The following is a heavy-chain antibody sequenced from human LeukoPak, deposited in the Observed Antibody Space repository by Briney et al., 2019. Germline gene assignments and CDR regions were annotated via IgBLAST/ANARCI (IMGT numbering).Heavy chain of an antibody. J-gene: IGHJ3*02. CDR2: INHSGST. V-gene: IGHV4-34*01. CDR1: GGSFSGYY. D-gene: IGHD3-16*02. CDR3: ARDLIPYDYVWGSYRYDAFDI. Sequence: SETLSLTCAVYGGSFSGYYWSWIRQPPGKGLEWIGEINHSGSTNYNPSLKSRVTISVDTSKNQFSLKLSSVTAADTAVYYCARDLIPYDYVWGSYRYDAFDIWGQGTMVTVSS.